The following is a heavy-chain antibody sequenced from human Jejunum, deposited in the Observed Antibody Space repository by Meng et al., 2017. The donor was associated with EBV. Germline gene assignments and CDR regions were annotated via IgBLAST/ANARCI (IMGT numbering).Heavy chain of an antibody. CDR3: AKLLKY. CDR1: GFRVSSLY. Sequence: EGLLGGSGGGLFQPGGSLSLSCAASGFRVSSLYMSWVRQAPGKGLEWVSTVSGSGGNTYYADSVKGRFTISRDISKNTLYLPMNSLTAEDTAIYYCAKLLKYWGQGTLVTVSS. V-gene: IGHV3-23*04. J-gene: IGHJ4*02. CDR2: VSGSGGNT.